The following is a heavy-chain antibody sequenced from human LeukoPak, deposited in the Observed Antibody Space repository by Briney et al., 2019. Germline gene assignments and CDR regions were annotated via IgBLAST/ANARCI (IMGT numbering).Heavy chain of an antibody. D-gene: IGHD2/OR15-2a*01. Sequence: GGSLRLSCAASGFTFSSYAMSWVRQAPGKGLEWVSAISGSGGSTYYADSVKGRFTISRDNSKNSLYLQMNSLRAEDTAVYYCARGPTRANSTDYWGQGALVTVSS. V-gene: IGHV3-23*01. CDR3: ARGPTRANSTDY. CDR1: GFTFSSYA. J-gene: IGHJ4*02. CDR2: ISGSGGST.